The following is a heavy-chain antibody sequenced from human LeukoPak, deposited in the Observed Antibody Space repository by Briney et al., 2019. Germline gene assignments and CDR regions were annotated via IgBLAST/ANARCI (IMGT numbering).Heavy chain of an antibody. J-gene: IGHJ4*02. CDR2: IYTSGST. Sequence: SETQSLTCTVSGGSISSGNYYWSWIRQPAGKGLEWIGRIYTSGSTNYNPSLKSRGTISVDTSKNQFSLKLSSVTAADTAVYYCARVSGDYYASVWGQGILVTVAS. V-gene: IGHV4-61*02. CDR3: ARVSGDYYASV. D-gene: IGHD1-26*01. CDR1: GGSISSGNYY.